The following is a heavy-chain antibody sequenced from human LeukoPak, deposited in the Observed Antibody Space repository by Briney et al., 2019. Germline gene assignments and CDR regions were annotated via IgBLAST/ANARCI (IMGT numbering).Heavy chain of an antibody. D-gene: IGHD3-22*01. J-gene: IGHJ4*02. CDR2: ISGSGGST. CDR3: AKGKGDSSGYYYSSFDY. CDR1: GFTFSSYA. Sequence: GGSLRLSCAAPGFTFSSYAMSWVRQAPGKGLEWVSAISGSGGSTYYADSVKGRFTISRDNSKNTLYLQMNSLRAEDTAVYYCAKGKGDSSGYYYSSFDYWGQGTLVTVSS. V-gene: IGHV3-23*01.